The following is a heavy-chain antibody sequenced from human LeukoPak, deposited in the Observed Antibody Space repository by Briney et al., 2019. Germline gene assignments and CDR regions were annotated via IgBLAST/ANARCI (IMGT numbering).Heavy chain of an antibody. J-gene: IGHJ3*02. CDR2: INHSGST. Sequence: SETLSLACAVYGGSFSGYYWSWIRQPPGKGLEWIGEINHSGSTNYNPSLKSRVTISVDTSKNQFSLKLSSVTAADTAVYYCARGDLAVGGLTHPLGGAFDIWGQGTMVTVSS. D-gene: IGHD6-19*01. CDR1: GGSFSGYY. CDR3: ARGDLAVGGLTHPLGGAFDI. V-gene: IGHV4-34*01.